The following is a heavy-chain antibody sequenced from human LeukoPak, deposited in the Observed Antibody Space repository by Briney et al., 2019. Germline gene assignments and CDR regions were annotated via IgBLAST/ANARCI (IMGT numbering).Heavy chain of an antibody. Sequence: GGSLRLSCAAAGFTFSSYAMNWVRQAPGKGLEWVSIIFGTGDTTYYADSVKGRFTVSRDNSKNTLYLQMNDLRPEDTAKYYCAKRNTMIRGGPCFDHWGQGLLVTVSS. CDR2: IFGTGDTT. D-gene: IGHD3-10*01. J-gene: IGHJ4*02. CDR1: GFTFSSYA. CDR3: AKRNTMIRGGPCFDH. V-gene: IGHV3-23*01.